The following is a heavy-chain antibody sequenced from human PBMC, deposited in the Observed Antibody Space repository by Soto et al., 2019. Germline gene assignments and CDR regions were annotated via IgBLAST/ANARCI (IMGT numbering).Heavy chain of an antibody. V-gene: IGHV1-69*13. CDR2: IIPIFGTA. Sequence: SVKVSCKASGGTFSSYAISWVRQAPGQGLEWMGGIIPIFGTANYAQKFQGRVTITADESTSTAYMELSSLRSEDTAVYYCARVDGSGYYYYHWGQGTLVTVSS. CDR3: ARVDGSGYYYYH. J-gene: IGHJ4*02. CDR1: GGTFSSYA. D-gene: IGHD3-22*01.